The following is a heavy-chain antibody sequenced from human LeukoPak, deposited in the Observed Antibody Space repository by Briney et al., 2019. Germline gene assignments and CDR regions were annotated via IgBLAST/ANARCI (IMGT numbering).Heavy chain of an antibody. CDR1: GGSISNGSYY. CDR3: ARARTWFDP. Sequence: PSQTLSLTCAVSGGSISNGSYYWSWIRQPAGKGLEWIGRIYTSGSTNYNPSLKSRVTISVDTSKNQFSLKLSSVTAADTAVYYCARARTWFDPWGQGTLVTVPS. CDR2: IYTSGST. V-gene: IGHV4-61*02. J-gene: IGHJ5*02.